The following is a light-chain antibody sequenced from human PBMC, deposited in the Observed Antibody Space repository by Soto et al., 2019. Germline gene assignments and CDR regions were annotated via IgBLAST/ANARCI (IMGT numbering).Light chain of an antibody. V-gene: IGLV3-1*01. CDR3: QAWDSSTVV. J-gene: IGLJ2*01. Sequence: SYELTQPPSVSVSPGQTASITCSGDKLGDQYASWYQQRAVQSPVLIIYQDSRRPSGIPERFSGSNSGNTATLTIVGTQAMDEADYYCQAWDSSTVVFGGGTKLTVL. CDR2: QDS. CDR1: KLGDQY.